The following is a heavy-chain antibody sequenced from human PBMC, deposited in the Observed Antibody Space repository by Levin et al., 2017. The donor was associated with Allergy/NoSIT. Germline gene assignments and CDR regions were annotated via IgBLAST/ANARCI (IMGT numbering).Heavy chain of an antibody. J-gene: IGHJ4*02. Sequence: GESLKISCAASGFTFSSYGMHWVRQAPGKGLEWVAVISYDGSNKYYADSVKGRFTISRDNSKNTLYLQMNSLRAEDTAVYYCAKDSDRGDYGDLDYWGQGTLVTVSS. CDR3: AKDSDRGDYGDLDY. V-gene: IGHV3-30*18. D-gene: IGHD4-17*01. CDR1: GFTFSSYG. CDR2: ISYDGSNK.